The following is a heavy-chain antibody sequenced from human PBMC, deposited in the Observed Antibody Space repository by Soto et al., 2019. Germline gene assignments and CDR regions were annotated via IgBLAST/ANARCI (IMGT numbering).Heavy chain of an antibody. CDR3: VSMAMYDFWSGYSPLPYYYYGMDV. Sequence: QLQLQESGPGLVKPSETLSLTCTVSGGSISSSSYYWGWIRQPPGKGLEWIGSIYYSGSTYYNPSLKSRVTISVDTSKNQFSLKLSSVTAADTAVYYCVSMAMYDFWSGYSPLPYYYYGMDVWGQGTTVTVSS. CDR1: GGSISSSSYY. D-gene: IGHD3-3*01. J-gene: IGHJ6*02. CDR2: IYYSGST. V-gene: IGHV4-39*01.